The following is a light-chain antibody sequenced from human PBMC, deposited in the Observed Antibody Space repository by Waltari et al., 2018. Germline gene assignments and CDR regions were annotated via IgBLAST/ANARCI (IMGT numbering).Light chain of an antibody. CDR1: QSISSW. J-gene: IGKJ1*01. CDR3: QQYDTFSAT. V-gene: IGKV1-5*03. Sequence: DIQMTQSPSTLSASVGDRVTITCRASQSISSWLAWYQQKPGKAPKLLIYKASYLESGVPARFSGSGSGTEFTRTITSLQPDDFATYFCQQYDTFSATFGPGTTVEI. CDR2: KAS.